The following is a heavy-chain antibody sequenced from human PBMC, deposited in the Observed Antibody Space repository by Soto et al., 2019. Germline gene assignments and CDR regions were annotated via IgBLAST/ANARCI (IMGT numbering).Heavy chain of an antibody. V-gene: IGHV3-23*01. CDR3: AKSRLCSGGSCYSFDY. D-gene: IGHD2-15*01. Sequence: EVQLLESGGGLVQPGGSLRLSCAASGFTFSSYAMSWVRQAPGKGLEWVSAISGSGGSTYYADSVKGRFTISRDNSKNTLYLQMNSLRAEDTAVYYCAKSRLCSGGSCYSFDYWGQGTLVTVCS. CDR1: GFTFSSYA. J-gene: IGHJ4*02. CDR2: ISGSGGST.